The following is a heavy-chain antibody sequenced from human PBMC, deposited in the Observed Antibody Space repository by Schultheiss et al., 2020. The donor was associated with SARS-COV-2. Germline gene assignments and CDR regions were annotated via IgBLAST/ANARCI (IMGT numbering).Heavy chain of an antibody. CDR3: ARVPYYPGGAFDI. J-gene: IGHJ3*02. Sequence: SQTLSLTCNVSASSISGYYWSWIRQPPGKGLEWIGEINHSGSTNYNPSLKSRVTISVDTSKNQFSLKLSSVTAADTAVYYCARVPYYPGGAFDIWGQGTMVTVSS. D-gene: IGHD1-26*01. CDR2: INHSGST. CDR1: ASSISGYY. V-gene: IGHV4-34*01.